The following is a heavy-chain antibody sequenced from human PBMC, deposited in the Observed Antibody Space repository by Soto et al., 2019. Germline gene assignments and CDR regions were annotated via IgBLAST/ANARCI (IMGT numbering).Heavy chain of an antibody. J-gene: IGHJ6*02. V-gene: IGHV5-51*01. CDR3: ARESHYGSGSYYTRYYYYGMDV. D-gene: IGHD3-10*01. CDR1: GYSFTSYW. CDR2: IYPGDSDT. Sequence: RGESLKISCKGSGYSFTSYWIGWVRQMPGKGLEWMGIIYPGDSDTRYSPSFQGQVTISADKSISTAYLQWSSLKASDTAMFYCARESHYGSGSYYTRYYYYGMDVWGQGTTVTVSS.